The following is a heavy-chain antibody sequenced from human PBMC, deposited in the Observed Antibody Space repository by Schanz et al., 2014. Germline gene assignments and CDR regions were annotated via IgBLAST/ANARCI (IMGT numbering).Heavy chain of an antibody. Sequence: VQLLESGGGLVQPGGSLRLSCAASGFTFSSYAMSWVRQAPGKGPEWVSAIGGDASRTYYADSVKGRFTISRDNSKRPLYLQMNSRRPDDTAVYYWARAPPLVRGIAGWFGPWGQGSLVTVSS. CDR1: GFTFSSYA. CDR2: IGGDASRT. CDR3: ARAPPLVRGIAGWFGP. J-gene: IGHJ5*02. D-gene: IGHD3-10*01. V-gene: IGHV3-23*01.